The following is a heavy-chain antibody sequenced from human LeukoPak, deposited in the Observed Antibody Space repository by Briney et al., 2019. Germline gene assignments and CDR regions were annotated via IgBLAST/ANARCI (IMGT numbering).Heavy chain of an antibody. CDR3: ASSSGN. CDR1: GGSISSISYY. CDR2: IYYSGST. V-gene: IGHV4-39*01. Sequence: SETLSLTCTVSGGSISSISYYWGWVRQPPGKGLEWIGTIYYSGSTYYNPSLKSRVTISVDTSKNQFSLRLSSVTAADTAVYYCASSSGNWGQGTLVTVSS. J-gene: IGHJ4*02.